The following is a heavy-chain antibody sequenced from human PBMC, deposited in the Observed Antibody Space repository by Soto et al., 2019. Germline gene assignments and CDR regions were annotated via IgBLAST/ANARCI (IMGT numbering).Heavy chain of an antibody. CDR1: GFSFSSYA. CDR3: AKDIVVVPAANFDY. J-gene: IGHJ4*02. CDR2: ISGSGGTT. D-gene: IGHD2-2*01. V-gene: IGHV3-23*01. Sequence: GGSLRLSCAASGFSFSSYAMSWVRQAPGKGLEWVSVISGSGGTTRYADSVKGRFTISRDNSKNMLYLQMNSLRAEDTAVYYCAKDIVVVPAANFDYRGQGTLVTVSS.